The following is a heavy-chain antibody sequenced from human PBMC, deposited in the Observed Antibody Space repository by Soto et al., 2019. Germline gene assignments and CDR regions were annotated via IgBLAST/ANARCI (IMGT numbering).Heavy chain of an antibody. J-gene: IGHJ6*02. V-gene: IGHV1-69*12. D-gene: IGHD1-20*01. CDR2: IIPIFGTA. CDR3: ARGRDNWNHYYCYGMNV. CDR1: GGTFSSYA. Sequence: QVQLVQSGAEVKKPGSSVKVSCKASGGTFSSYAISWVRQAPGQGLEWMGGIIPIFGTANYAQKFQGRVTITADESTSTADMELGSLRSEDTAVYYCARGRDNWNHYYCYGMNVWGQGTTVTVSS.